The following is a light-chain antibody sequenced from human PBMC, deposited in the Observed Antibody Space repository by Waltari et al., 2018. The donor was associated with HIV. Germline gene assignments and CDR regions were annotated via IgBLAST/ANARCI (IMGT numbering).Light chain of an antibody. CDR3: AAWDDSLLYV. CDR2: RNN. Sequence: QSVLTQPPSASGTPGQRVTISFSARSSNIGSNYASWYQRLPGTAPKLLIYRNNQRPSGVPDRFSGSKSGTSASLAISGVRSEDEADYYCAAWDDSLLYVFGTGTKVTVL. V-gene: IGLV1-47*01. CDR1: SSNIGSNY. J-gene: IGLJ1*01.